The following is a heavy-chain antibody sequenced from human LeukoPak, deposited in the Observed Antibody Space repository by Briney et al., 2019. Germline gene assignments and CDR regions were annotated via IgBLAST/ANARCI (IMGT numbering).Heavy chain of an antibody. J-gene: IGHJ3*02. CDR3: VRDSDYQRNSGGLYAHYYPLDI. D-gene: IGHD2-21*01. Sequence: GGSLRILCSASEFTFSTFWMSWVRQAPGKGLEWVANIKADGSVKHYVDSVEGRFSISRDNARSSLYLQMNSLRAEDTAVYYCVRDSDYQRNSGGLYAHYYPLDIWRQGANVTVSS. CDR2: IKADGSVK. CDR1: EFTFSTFW. V-gene: IGHV3-7*01.